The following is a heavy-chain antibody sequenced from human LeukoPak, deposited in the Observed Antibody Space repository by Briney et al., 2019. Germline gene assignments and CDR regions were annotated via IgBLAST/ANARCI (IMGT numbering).Heavy chain of an antibody. D-gene: IGHD4-11*01. J-gene: IGHJ6*03. Sequence: ASVKVSCKASGGTFSSYAISWVRQAPGQGLEWMGGIIPIFGTANYAQKFQGRVTITADKSTSTAYMELSSLRSDDTAVYYCARGASNYLVDIYYYYYMDVWGKGTTVTVSS. CDR2: IIPIFGTA. CDR3: ARGASNYLVDIYYYYYMDV. CDR1: GGTFSSYA. V-gene: IGHV1-69*06.